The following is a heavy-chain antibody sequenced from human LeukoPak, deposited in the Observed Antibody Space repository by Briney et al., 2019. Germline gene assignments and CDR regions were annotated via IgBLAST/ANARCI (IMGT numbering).Heavy chain of an antibody. Sequence: ASVKVSCKSSGYAFINYYMHWVRQAPGQGLEWMGWIKTNSGGTKYAQKFQGRVTMTRDTSSRTAYMEMTRLRSDDTAVYYCAREEAATPSDFDYWGQGTLVTVSS. CDR1: GYAFINYY. V-gene: IGHV1-2*02. D-gene: IGHD6-25*01. CDR3: AREEAATPSDFDY. J-gene: IGHJ4*02. CDR2: IKTNSGGT.